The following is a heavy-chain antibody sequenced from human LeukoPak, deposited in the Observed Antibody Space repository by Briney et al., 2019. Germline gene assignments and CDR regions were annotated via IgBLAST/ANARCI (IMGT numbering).Heavy chain of an antibody. CDR2: INRGGSIT. V-gene: IGHV3-74*01. CDR3: ARDKKSGESSEIDY. J-gene: IGHJ4*02. Sequence: PGGSLRLSCAASGFTFGNYWLHWVRQAPGKGLVWVSRINRGGSITKYADSVKGRFTVSRDNAKNTLDLQMNSLRAEDTAVYYCARDKKSGESSEIDYWGQGTLVTVSS. CDR1: GFTFGNYW. D-gene: IGHD3-10*01.